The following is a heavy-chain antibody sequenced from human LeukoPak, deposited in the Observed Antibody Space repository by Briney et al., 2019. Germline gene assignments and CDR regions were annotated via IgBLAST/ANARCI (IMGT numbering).Heavy chain of an antibody. Sequence: GGSLRLSCAASGLSFSDHYMTWIRQAPGKGLEWLAYISNSGETTNYADSVKGRFTVSSDNAKNSLFLQMNSLRAEDTAVYYCARTARLLDYWGQGTLVTVSS. V-gene: IGHV3-11*01. J-gene: IGHJ4*02. CDR2: ISNSGETT. CDR1: GLSFSDHY. CDR3: ARTARLLDY. D-gene: IGHD2-21*02.